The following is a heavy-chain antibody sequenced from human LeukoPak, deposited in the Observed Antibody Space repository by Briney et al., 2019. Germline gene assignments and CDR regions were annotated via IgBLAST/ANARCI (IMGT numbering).Heavy chain of an antibody. J-gene: IGHJ4*02. D-gene: IGHD1-26*01. CDR1: GFTFSNYW. CDR2: INQDGSGK. CDR3: ARDVGAGDY. V-gene: IGHV3-7*03. Sequence: GGSLRLSCAASGFTFSNYWMSWVRQAPGKGLEWVANINQDGSGKYYVDSVKGRFIISRDNAENSLYLQMNSLRAEDTAVYYCARDVGAGDYWGQGTLVTVSS.